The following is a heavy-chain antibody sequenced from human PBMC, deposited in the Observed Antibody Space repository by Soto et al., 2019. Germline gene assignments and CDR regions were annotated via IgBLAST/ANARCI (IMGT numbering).Heavy chain of an antibody. V-gene: IGHV3-7*02. Sequence: EVQLVESGGGLVQPGGSLRLSCAASGFTFSSYWMSWVRQAPGKGLEWVANIKQDGSEKYYVDSVKGRFTISRDNAKNSLYLQMNGLRAEDTAVYYCASSGKDSVSYADAFDIWGQGTMVTVSS. D-gene: IGHD1-26*01. CDR2: IKQDGSEK. CDR3: ASSGKDSVSYADAFDI. J-gene: IGHJ3*02. CDR1: GFTFSSYW.